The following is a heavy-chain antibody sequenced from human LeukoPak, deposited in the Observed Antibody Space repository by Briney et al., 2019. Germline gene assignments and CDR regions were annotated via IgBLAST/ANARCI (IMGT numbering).Heavy chain of an antibody. CDR3: ASPTLYGDYAGEYYFDY. Sequence: SVKVSCKASGGTFSSCAISWVRQAPGQGLEWMGGIIPIFGTANYAQKFQGRVTITADESTSTAYMELSSLSSEDTAVYYCASPTLYGDYAGEYYFDYWGQGTLVTVSS. V-gene: IGHV1-69*13. CDR2: IIPIFGTA. D-gene: IGHD4-17*01. J-gene: IGHJ4*02. CDR1: GGTFSSCA.